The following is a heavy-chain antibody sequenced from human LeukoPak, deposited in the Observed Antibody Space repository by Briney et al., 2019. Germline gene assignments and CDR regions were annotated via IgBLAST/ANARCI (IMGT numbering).Heavy chain of an antibody. J-gene: IGHJ3*02. CDR2: INHSGDT. CDR3: ARGSAIADRRKGAFDI. D-gene: IGHD6-6*01. V-gene: IGHV4-34*01. Sequence: SETLSLTCAVHGGSFSGYFWSWIRQPPGKGLEYIGEINHSGDTTYNQSLKTRVTISVDTSNNQFSLKLSSVTAADTAAYYCARGSAIADRRKGAFDIWGQGTMVTVSS. CDR1: GGSFSGYF.